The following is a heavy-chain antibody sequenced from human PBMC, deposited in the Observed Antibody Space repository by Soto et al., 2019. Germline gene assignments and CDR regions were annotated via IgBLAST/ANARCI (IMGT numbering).Heavy chain of an antibody. CDR1: GFTFSSYA. CDR2: ISYDGSNK. CDR3: ARESPGGIYDILTGYYNYFDY. D-gene: IGHD3-9*01. V-gene: IGHV3-30*04. Sequence: GGSLRLSCAASGFTFSSYAMHWVRQAPGKGLEWVAVISYDGSNKYYADSVKGRFTISRDNSKNTLYLQMNSLRAEDTAVYYCARESPGGIYDILTGYYNYFDYWGQGTLVTVSS. J-gene: IGHJ4*02.